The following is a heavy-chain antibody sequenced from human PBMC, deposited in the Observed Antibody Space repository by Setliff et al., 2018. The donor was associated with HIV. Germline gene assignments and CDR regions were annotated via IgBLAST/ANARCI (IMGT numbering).Heavy chain of an antibody. Sequence: ASVKVSCKASGYTFTNYYVHWVRQAPGQGPEWMGLINPSSGNTNYAQKFQGRVTMTRDTSTTTVYMELSSLRSEDTAVYYCARVPYGSGSYYFHYFDYWGQGTRVTVS. CDR1: GYTFTNYY. CDR2: INPSSGNT. D-gene: IGHD3-10*01. CDR3: ARVPYGSGSYYFHYFDY. V-gene: IGHV1-46*01. J-gene: IGHJ4*02.